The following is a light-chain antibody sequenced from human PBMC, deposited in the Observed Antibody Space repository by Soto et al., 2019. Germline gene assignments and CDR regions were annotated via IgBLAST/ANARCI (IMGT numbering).Light chain of an antibody. Sequence: QSALTQPRSVSGSPGQSVTISCTGTSSDVGTYIYVSWYQHHPGKAPKLMIYDVSKRPSGVPDRFSGSKSGNTASLTISGLQAEDEADYYCCSYAGSYTLLFGGGTKVTVL. CDR1: SSDVGTYIY. J-gene: IGLJ2*01. V-gene: IGLV2-11*01. CDR2: DVS. CDR3: CSYAGSYTLL.